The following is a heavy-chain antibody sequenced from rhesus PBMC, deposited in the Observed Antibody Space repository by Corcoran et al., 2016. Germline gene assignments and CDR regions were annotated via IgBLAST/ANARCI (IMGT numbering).Heavy chain of an antibody. J-gene: IGHJ5-2*02. CDR1: GASISSNY. Sequence: QVQLQESGPGLVKPSETLPLTCSVSGASISSNYWSWVRPAPGQGLEWIGRIYGSGGSTDYNPSLKSRVTISIDTSKNQFSLKLSSVTAADTAVYYCARDGQYYYSGSFGDSLDVWGRGVLVTVSS. D-gene: IGHD3-16*01. CDR2: IYGSGGST. V-gene: IGHV4S2*01. CDR3: ARDGQYYYSGSFGDSLDV.